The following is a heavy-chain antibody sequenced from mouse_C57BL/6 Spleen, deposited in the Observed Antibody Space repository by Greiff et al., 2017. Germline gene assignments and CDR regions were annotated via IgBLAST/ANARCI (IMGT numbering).Heavy chain of an antibody. J-gene: IGHJ2*01. V-gene: IGHV1-52*01. D-gene: IGHD1-1*01. CDR3: ARGGSNSSFCDD. Sequence: QVQLQQPGAELVRPGSSVTLSCKASGYTFTSSWMHWVKQRPIQGLEWIGHIDPSASETHYNQKFKNKATLTVDKSSRTAYMQHSNLTSEDSAVYDGARGGSNSSFCDDWGQGTTLTVAS. CDR1: GYTFTSSW. CDR2: IDPSASET.